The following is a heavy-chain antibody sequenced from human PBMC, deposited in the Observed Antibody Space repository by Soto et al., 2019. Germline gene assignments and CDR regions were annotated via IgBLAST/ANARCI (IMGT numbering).Heavy chain of an antibody. CDR2: IYHTGIT. V-gene: IGHV4-38-2*02. J-gene: IGHJ5*02. CDR1: NYSIKSGYY. CDR3: AREGDPVVPTSAWGSGL. Sequence: ASETLSLTCDVSNYSIKSGYYWGWIRQSPGKRPEWIGSIYHTGITYYKSSLKSRVTISVDTSKNQFSLTLKSVTPAATAVYYCAREGDPVVPTSAWGSGLWGQGTLVTVSS. D-gene: IGHD2-2*01.